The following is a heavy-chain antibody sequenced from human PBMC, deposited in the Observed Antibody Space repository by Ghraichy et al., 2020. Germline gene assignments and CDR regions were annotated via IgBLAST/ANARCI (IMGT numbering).Heavy chain of an antibody. V-gene: IGHV4-38-2*02. D-gene: IGHD6-19*01. Sequence: SETLSLTCAVSGYSISSGYYWGWIRQPPGKGLEWIGSIYHSGSTYYNPSLKSRVTISVDTSKNQFSLKLSSVTAADTAGYYCARESSGWDPLFSHYGMDVWGQGTTVTVSS. CDR2: IYHSGST. CDR3: ARESSGWDPLFSHYGMDV. CDR1: GYSISSGYY. J-gene: IGHJ6*02.